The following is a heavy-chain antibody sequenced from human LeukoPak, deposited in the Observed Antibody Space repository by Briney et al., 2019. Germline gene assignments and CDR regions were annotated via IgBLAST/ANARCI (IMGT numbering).Heavy chain of an antibody. D-gene: IGHD3-16*01. CDR3: ARGDDGAY. Sequence: TGGSLRLSRAASGFTFDIYGMNWIRQAPGKGLEWVSHISSGSSPKYYADSVRGRFTISRDNAKKSLYLQMNSLRVEDTAVYYCARGDDGAYWGQGTLVTVSS. CDR2: ISSGSSPK. V-gene: IGHV3-48*04. CDR1: GFTFDIYG. J-gene: IGHJ4*02.